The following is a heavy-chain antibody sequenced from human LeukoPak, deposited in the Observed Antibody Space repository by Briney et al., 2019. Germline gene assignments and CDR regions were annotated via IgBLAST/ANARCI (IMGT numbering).Heavy chain of an antibody. D-gene: IGHD3-10*01. CDR2: IKQDGTEK. J-gene: IGHJ6*03. Sequence: GGSLRLSCAASVFTFSSYWMNWVRQAPGKGLEWVANIKQDGTEKYYVDSVKGRFTISRDNAKNSLYLQMNSLRAEDTAVYYCGYGVYYYYYYMDVWGKGTTVTVSS. V-gene: IGHV3-7*01. CDR1: VFTFSSYW. CDR3: GYGVYYYYYYMDV.